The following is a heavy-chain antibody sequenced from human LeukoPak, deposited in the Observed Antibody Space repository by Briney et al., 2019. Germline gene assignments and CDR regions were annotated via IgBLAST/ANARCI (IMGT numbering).Heavy chain of an antibody. V-gene: IGHV1-2*04. CDR3: ARSVGYYDSSGYIDY. J-gene: IGHJ4*02. CDR2: INPNSGGT. Sequence: GASVKVSCKASGYTFTGYYMHWVRQAPGQGLEWMGWINPNSGGTNYAQKFQGWVTMTRDTSISTAYMELSRLRSDDTAVYYCARSVGYYDSSGYIDYWGQGTLVTVSS. CDR1: GYTFTGYY. D-gene: IGHD3-22*01.